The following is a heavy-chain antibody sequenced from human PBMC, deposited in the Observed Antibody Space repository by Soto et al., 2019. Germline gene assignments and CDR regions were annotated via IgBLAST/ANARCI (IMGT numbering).Heavy chain of an antibody. J-gene: IGHJ3*02. D-gene: IGHD1-26*01. Sequence: QVQLVESGGGVVQPGRSLRLSCAASGFTFSSYAMHWVRQATGKGLEWVAVISYDGSNIYYADSVKGRFTISRDNSKNTLYLQMNSLRAEDTAAHYCSRDSKATGAGAFYILGLGTMVTVSS. CDR1: GFTFSSYA. V-gene: IGHV3-30-3*01. CDR3: SRDSKATGAGAFYI. CDR2: ISYDGSNI.